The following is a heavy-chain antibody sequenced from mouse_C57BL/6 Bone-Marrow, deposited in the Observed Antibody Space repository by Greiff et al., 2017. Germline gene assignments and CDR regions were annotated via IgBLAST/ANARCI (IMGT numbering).Heavy chain of an antibody. D-gene: IGHD2-3*01. Sequence: EVQLQQSGPELVKPGASVKISCKASGYSFTGYYMNWVKQSPEKSLEWIGEINPSTGGTTYNQKFKAKATLTVDKSSSTAYMQLNSLTSEDSAVYYCARSDDYWGQGTSVTVSS. V-gene: IGHV1-42*01. CDR1: GYSFTGYY. CDR3: ARSDDY. CDR2: INPSTGGT. J-gene: IGHJ4*01.